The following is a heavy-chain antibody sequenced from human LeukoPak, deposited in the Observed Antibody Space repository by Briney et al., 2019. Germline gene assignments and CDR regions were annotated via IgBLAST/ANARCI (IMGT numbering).Heavy chain of an antibody. CDR3: AKVSGMVRGVIDY. CDR2: ISSASGSI. D-gene: IGHD3-10*01. V-gene: IGHV3-48*01. J-gene: IGHJ4*02. Sequence: QPGGSLRLSCVASGFTFSSNSMNWVRQAPGKGLEWVSYISSASGSIYYADSVKGRFTISRDNSKNTLYLQMNSLRAEDTAVYYCAKVSGMVRGVIDYWGQGTLVTVSS. CDR1: GFTFSSNS.